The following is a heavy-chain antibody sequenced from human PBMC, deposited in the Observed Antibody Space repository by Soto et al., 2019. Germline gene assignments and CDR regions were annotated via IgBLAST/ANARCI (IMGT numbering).Heavy chain of an antibody. Sequence: SVKVSCKASGGTFSSFTISWVRQAPGQGLEWMGGIIPIYGTANYAQKFQDRVTIVADASTTTAYMELSSLRSEDTAVYHCAREAFRRDYSNYRWFDTWGQGTLVTVSS. CDR2: IIPIYGTA. CDR3: AREAFRRDYSNYRWFDT. CDR1: GGTFSSFT. D-gene: IGHD4-4*01. V-gene: IGHV1-69*13. J-gene: IGHJ5*02.